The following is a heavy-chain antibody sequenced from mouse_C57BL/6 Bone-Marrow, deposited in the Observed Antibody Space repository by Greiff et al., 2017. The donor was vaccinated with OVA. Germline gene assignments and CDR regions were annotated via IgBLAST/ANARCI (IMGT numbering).Heavy chain of an antibody. CDR3: ARDGYYFDY. J-gene: IGHJ2*01. V-gene: IGHV5-4*01. Sequence: EVKLMESGGGLVKPGGSLKLSCAASGFTFSSYAMSWVRQTPEKRLEWVATISDGGSYTYYPDNVKGRFTISRDNAKNNLYLQMSHLKSEDTAMYYCARDGYYFDYWSQGTTLTVSS. CDR1: GFTFSSYA. CDR2: ISDGGSYT.